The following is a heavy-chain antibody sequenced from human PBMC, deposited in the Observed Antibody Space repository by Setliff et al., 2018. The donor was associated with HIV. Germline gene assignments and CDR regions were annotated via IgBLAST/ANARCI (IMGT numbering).Heavy chain of an antibody. CDR2: IYHSGGT. J-gene: IGHJ4*02. CDR3: ARVPFTTGFDY. Sequence: PSETLSLTCAASGYSISSGYYWGWIRQPPGRGLEWIGNIYHSGGTHYNPSLRSRVTISVDTSKNHFSLKLSSVTAADTAVFYCARVPFTTGFDYWGQGILVTVSS. D-gene: IGHD3-3*01. CDR1: GYSISSGYY. V-gene: IGHV4-38-2*01.